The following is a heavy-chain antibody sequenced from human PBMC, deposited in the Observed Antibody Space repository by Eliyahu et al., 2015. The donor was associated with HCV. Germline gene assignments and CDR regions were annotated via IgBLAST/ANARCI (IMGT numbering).Heavy chain of an antibody. J-gene: IGHJ4*02. CDR2: ISYDGSNK. V-gene: IGHV3-30*18. CDR1: XFTFSRYG. CDR3: AKENSDGDYFDY. Sequence: QVQLVESGGGVVQPGRSLRLSCAASXFTFSRYGMHWVRQAPGKGLEWVAVISYDGSNKYYADSVKGRFTISRDNSKNTLYLQMNSLRAEDTAVYYCAKENSDGDYFDYWGQGTLVTVSS. D-gene: IGHD1-26*01.